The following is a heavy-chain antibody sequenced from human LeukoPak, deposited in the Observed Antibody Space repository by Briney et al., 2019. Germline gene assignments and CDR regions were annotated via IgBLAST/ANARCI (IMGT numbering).Heavy chain of an antibody. CDR1: GGSFSGYY. D-gene: IGHD2-2*01. V-gene: IGHV4-34*01. CDR2: INHSGST. Sequence: SETLSLTCAVYGGSFSGYYWSWIRQPPGKGLEWIGEINHSGSTNYNPSLKSRVTISVDTSKNQFSLKLSSVTAADTAVYCCARPNMMGRPAAIDYWGQGTLVTVSS. CDR3: ARPNMMGRPAAIDY. J-gene: IGHJ4*02.